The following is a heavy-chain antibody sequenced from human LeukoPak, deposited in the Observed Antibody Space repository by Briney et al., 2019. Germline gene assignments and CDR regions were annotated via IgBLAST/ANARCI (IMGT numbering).Heavy chain of an antibody. CDR1: GFTFSDYY. CDR3: ARDRGYGSGYYFDN. J-gene: IGHJ4*02. Sequence: GGSLRLSCAASGFTFSDYYMSWIRQVPGKGLEWLSYIDGGGTITYYAAFEEGRFTISRDNAKNSVYLQLDSLRAEDTAVYYCARDRGYGSGYYFDNWGQGTLVTVSS. D-gene: IGHD3-3*01. V-gene: IGHV3-11*04. CDR2: IDGGGTIT.